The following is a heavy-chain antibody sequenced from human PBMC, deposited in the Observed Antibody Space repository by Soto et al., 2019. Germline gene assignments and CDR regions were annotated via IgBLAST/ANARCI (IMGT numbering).Heavy chain of an antibody. CDR1: GFSLSTSGVG. D-gene: IGHD3-3*01. J-gene: IGHJ5*02. V-gene: IGHV2-5*02. CDR2: IYCDDDK. CDR3: AHRASYYAFWSGYNWFDP. Sequence: QITLKESGPTLVKPTQTLTLTCTFSGFSLSTSGVGVGWIRQPPGKALEWLALIYCDDDKRYSPSLKSRLTITKDTSKNQVVLTTTNMDPVDTATYSSAHRASYYAFWSGYNWFDPWGQGTLVTVSS.